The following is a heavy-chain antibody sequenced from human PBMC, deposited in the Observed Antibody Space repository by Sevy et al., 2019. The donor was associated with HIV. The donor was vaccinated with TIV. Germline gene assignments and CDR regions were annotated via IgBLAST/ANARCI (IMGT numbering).Heavy chain of an antibody. V-gene: IGHV6-1*01. CDR3: ARGRCSSTSCYTYYYYGMDV. CDR2: TNYRSKWYN. D-gene: IGHD2-2*01. J-gene: IGHJ6*02. Sequence: SQTLSLTCAISGDSVSSNSAAWNWIRQSPSRGLEWLGRTNYRSKWYNDYAVSVKSRITINPDTSKNQFSLQLNSVTPEDTAVYYCARGRCSSTSCYTYYYYGMDVWGQGTTVTVSS. CDR1: GDSVSSNSAA.